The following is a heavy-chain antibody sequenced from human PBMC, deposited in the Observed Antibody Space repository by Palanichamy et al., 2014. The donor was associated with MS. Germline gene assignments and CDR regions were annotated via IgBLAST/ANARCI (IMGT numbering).Heavy chain of an antibody. CDR3: AKGLWFGELLS. D-gene: IGHD3-10*01. CDR2: ISYDGSNK. CDR1: GFTFSSYG. Sequence: QVQLVESGGGVVQPGRSLRLSCAASGFTFSSYGMHWVRQAPGKGLEWVAVISYDGSNKYYADSVKGRFTISRDNSKNTLYLQMNSLRAADTAVYYCAKGLWFGELLSWGQGTLVTVSS. V-gene: IGHV3-30*18. J-gene: IGHJ4*02.